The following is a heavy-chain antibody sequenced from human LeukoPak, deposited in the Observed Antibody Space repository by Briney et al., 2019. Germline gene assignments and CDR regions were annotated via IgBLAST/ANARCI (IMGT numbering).Heavy chain of an antibody. CDR2: IKSKSDGETT. J-gene: IGHJ4*02. D-gene: IGHD4-17*01. CDR3: TTDRGDYGIPF. CDR1: GFRITNAW. Sequence: GGSLRLSCAASGFRITNAWMNWVRQAPGRGLEWVGRIKSKSDGETTDYAAPVKGRFIISRDDSKNTLYLQMNSLKIEDTAVYYCTTDRGDYGIPFWGQGTLVTVSS. V-gene: IGHV3-15*07.